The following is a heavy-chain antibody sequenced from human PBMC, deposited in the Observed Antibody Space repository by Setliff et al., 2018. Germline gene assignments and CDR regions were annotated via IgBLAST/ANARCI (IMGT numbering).Heavy chain of an antibody. D-gene: IGHD3-3*01. Sequence: WASVKVSCKASGLTFTTFSISWVRQAPGQGLEWMGWITNYNGKTDYAQKFQDRVILTTDTSTNTAYMELRNLRPDDKAIYYCATRTPVTFSGVVTTVWGQGSPVTVSS. CDR2: ITNYNGKT. CDR3: ATRTPVTFSGVVTTV. J-gene: IGHJ4*02. V-gene: IGHV1-18*01. CDR1: GLTFTTFS.